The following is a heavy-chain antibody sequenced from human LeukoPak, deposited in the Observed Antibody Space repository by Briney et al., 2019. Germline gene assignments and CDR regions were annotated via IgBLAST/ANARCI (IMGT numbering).Heavy chain of an antibody. CDR1: GFTFSSYA. D-gene: IGHD5-12*01. CDR3: ARDHRRVWMFDY. J-gene: IGHJ4*02. V-gene: IGHV3-48*04. CDR2: ISSSGSTI. Sequence: GRSLRLSCAASGFTFSSYAMHWVRQAPGKGLEWVSYISSSGSTIYYADSVKGRFTISRDNAKNSLYLQMNSLRAEDTAVYYCARDHRRVWMFDYWGQGTLVTVSS.